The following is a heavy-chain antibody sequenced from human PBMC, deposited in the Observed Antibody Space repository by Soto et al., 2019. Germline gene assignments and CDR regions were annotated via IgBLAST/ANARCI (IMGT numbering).Heavy chain of an antibody. Sequence: TSETQSLTCAVYAGSFSGYYWTWIRQPPGTGLEWSGRINHSGSTNYNPSPKSRVTISVDTSRNQFSLKLSSVTAADTAVYYCARRGSGSYSDYWGQGTLVTVSS. V-gene: IGHV4-34*01. D-gene: IGHD3-10*01. CDR3: ARRGSGSYSDY. CDR2: INHSGST. CDR1: AGSFSGYY. J-gene: IGHJ4*02.